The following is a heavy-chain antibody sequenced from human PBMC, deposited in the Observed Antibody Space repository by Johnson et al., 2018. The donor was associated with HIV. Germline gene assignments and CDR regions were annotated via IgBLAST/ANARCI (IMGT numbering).Heavy chain of an antibody. D-gene: IGHD5/OR15-5a*01. CDR3: ALYPPDAFDI. Sequence: QVQLVESGGGVVQPGRSLRLSCAASGFSFSSYAMHWVRQAPGKGLEWVAFIRYDGSNKYYADSVKGRFTISRDNSKNTLYLQMNSLRAEDTAVYYCALYPPDAFDIWGQGTMVTVSS. CDR2: IRYDGSNK. J-gene: IGHJ3*02. V-gene: IGHV3-30*02. CDR1: GFSFSSYA.